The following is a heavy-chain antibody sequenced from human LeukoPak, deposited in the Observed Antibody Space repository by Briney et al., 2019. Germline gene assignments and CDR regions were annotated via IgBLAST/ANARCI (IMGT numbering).Heavy chain of an antibody. D-gene: IGHD6-13*01. V-gene: IGHV3-66*02. CDR3: ARYIAAAGRYFDY. CDR1: GFTVSSNY. J-gene: IGHJ4*02. CDR2: IYSGGST. Sequence: GGSLRLSCAASGFTVSSNYMSWVRQAPEKGLEWVSVIYSGGSTYYADSVKGRFTISRDNSKNTLYLQMNSLRAEDTAVYYCARYIAAAGRYFDYWGQGTLVTVSS.